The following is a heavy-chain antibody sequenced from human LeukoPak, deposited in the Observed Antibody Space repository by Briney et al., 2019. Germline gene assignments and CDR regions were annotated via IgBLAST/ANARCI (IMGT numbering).Heavy chain of an antibody. J-gene: IGHJ6*03. CDR2: IYYSGST. D-gene: IGHD3-3*01. V-gene: IGHV4-59*01. CDR3: ARVGGSNYDFWSGRYYYYYMDV. CDR1: GGSISSYY. Sequence: PETLSLTCTVSGGSISSYYWSWIRQPPGKGLEWIGYIYYSGSTNCNPSLKSRVTISVDTSKNQFSLKLSSVTAADTAVYYCARVGGSNYDFWSGRYYYYYMDVWGKGTTVTVSS.